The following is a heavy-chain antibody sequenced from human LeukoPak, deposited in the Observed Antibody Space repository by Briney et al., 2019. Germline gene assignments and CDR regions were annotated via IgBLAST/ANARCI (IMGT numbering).Heavy chain of an antibody. J-gene: IGHJ4*02. V-gene: IGHV4-34*01. CDR3: ARLLGGY. CDR2: INHSGST. CDR1: GFTFSSYE. D-gene: IGHD2/OR15-2a*01. Sequence: GSLRLSCAASGFTFSSYEMNWIRQPPGKGLEWIGEINHSGSTNYNPSLKSRVTISVDTSKNQFSLKLSSVTAADTAVYYCARLLGGYWGQGTLVTVSS.